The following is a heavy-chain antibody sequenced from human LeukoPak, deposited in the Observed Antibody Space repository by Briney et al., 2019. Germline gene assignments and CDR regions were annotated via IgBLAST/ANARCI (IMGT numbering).Heavy chain of an antibody. CDR3: TRGLRLGYCSGGSCYYWFDP. J-gene: IGHJ5*02. V-gene: IGHV4-34*01. CDR2: INHSGST. Sequence: SGTLSLTCTVSGGSISSYYWSWIRQPPGKGLEWSGEINHSGSTNYNPSLQSRVTISADTSKNQFSLNLRSVIAADTAVYYCTRGLRLGYCSGGSCYYWFDPWGQGTRVTVSS. CDR1: GGSISSYY. D-gene: IGHD2-15*01.